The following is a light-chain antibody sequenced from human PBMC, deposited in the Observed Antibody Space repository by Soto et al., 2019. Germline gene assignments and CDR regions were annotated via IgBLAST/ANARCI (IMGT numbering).Light chain of an antibody. CDR3: CSHSASSNLV. Sequence: QAVQTHPLSVCWSPGHSVTISCTGTSSDVGGYNCVSWYQQHQGKAPHLIIYDVTQRPSGVPDRFSGSKSGNTASLSISGLQAEDQADHYCCSHSASSNLVFGTGTKVTVL. V-gene: IGLV2-11*01. J-gene: IGLJ1*01. CDR1: SSDVGGYNC. CDR2: DVT.